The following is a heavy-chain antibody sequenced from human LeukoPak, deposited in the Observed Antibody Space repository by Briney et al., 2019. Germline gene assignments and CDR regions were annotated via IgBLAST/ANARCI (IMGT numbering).Heavy chain of an antibody. J-gene: IGHJ4*02. Sequence: ASVKVSCKASGYTFTSYGISWVRQAPGQGLEWMGWISAYNGSTNYAQKLQGRVTMTTDTSTSTAYMELRSLRSDDTAVYYCARDEGSSGWYQGSTVGHWGQGTLVTVSS. CDR1: GYTFTSYG. V-gene: IGHV1-18*01. D-gene: IGHD6-19*01. CDR2: ISAYNGST. CDR3: ARDEGSSGWYQGSTVGH.